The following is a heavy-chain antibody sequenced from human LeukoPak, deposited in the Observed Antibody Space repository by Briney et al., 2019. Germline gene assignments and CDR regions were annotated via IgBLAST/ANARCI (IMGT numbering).Heavy chain of an antibody. CDR3: ARERSSSGGHSWFDP. D-gene: IGHD2-15*01. CDR1: GGYIITSGHY. V-gene: IGHV4-39*07. Sequence: SETLSLTCTVSGGYIITSGHYWVWIRQPPGKGLEGIGSIYYTGVTSTNPFFRSRMSISVGTSKNQFSLNLTSVPAADAAVYYCARERSSSGGHSWFDPWGQGTLVTVSS. J-gene: IGHJ5*02. CDR2: IYYTGVT.